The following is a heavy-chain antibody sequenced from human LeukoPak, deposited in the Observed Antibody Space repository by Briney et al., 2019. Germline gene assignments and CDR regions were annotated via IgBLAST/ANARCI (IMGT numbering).Heavy chain of an antibody. V-gene: IGHV3-30*02. CDR2: IRYDGSNK. J-gene: IGHJ4*02. CDR3: ARGGYYGSASDY. CDR1: GFTFSSYG. D-gene: IGHD3-10*01. Sequence: GGSLRLSCAASGFTFSSYGMHWVRQAPGKGLEWVAFIRYDGSNKYYADSVKGRFTISRDNSKNTLYLQMNSLRAEDTAVYYCARGGYYGSASDYWGQGTLVTVSS.